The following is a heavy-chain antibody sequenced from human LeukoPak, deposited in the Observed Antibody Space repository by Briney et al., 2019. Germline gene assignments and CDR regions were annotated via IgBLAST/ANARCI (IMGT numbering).Heavy chain of an antibody. CDR3: ARDVYYYDSSGYVWFDP. Sequence: GGSLRLSCAASGFTFSDYYMSWIRQAPGKGLEWVSYISSSGSTIYYADSVKGRFTISRDNAKNSLYLQMNSLRAEDTAVYYCARDVYYYDSSGYVWFDPWGQGTLVTVSS. V-gene: IGHV3-11*04. CDR1: GFTFSDYY. D-gene: IGHD3-22*01. J-gene: IGHJ5*02. CDR2: ISSSGSTI.